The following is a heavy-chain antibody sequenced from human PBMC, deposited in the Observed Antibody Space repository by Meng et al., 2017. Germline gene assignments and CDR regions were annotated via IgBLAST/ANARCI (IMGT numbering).Heavy chain of an antibody. J-gene: IGHJ6*02. V-gene: IGHV3-72*01. CDR2: TRNKANSYTT. CDR3: ARDRNLWFGELLPIYYYGMDV. Sequence: GESLKISCAASGFTFSDHYMDWLRQAPGKGLEWVGRTRNKANSYTTEYAASVKGRFTISRDDSRNSLYLQMNSLRAEDTAVYYCARDRNLWFGELLPIYYYGMDVWGQGTTVTVSS. CDR1: GFTFSDHY. D-gene: IGHD3-10*01.